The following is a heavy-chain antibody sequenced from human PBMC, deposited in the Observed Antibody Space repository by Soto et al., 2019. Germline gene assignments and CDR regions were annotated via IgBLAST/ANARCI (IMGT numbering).Heavy chain of an antibody. CDR3: GRGRSGQIVVFY. Sequence: ASVKVSCKTPGGTFRSSTVSWVRQAPGQGLEWMGEIGPESGATRYAQRFQGRVTMTRDMSITTVYMELNNLSPDDTAVYYCGRGRSGQIVVFYWGQGTPVTVSS. CDR1: GGTFRSST. V-gene: IGHV1-2*02. D-gene: IGHD1-26*01. CDR2: IGPESGAT. J-gene: IGHJ4*02.